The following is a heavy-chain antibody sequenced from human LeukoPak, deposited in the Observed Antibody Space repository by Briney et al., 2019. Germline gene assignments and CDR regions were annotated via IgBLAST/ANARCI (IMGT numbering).Heavy chain of an antibody. CDR3: ASRVGATDNWFDP. J-gene: IGHJ5*02. D-gene: IGHD1-26*01. Sequence: SETLSLTCAVYGGSFSGYYWSWIRQPPGKGLEWIGEINHSGSTNYNPSLKSRVTISVDTSKNQFSLKLSSVTAADTAVYYCASRVGATDNWFDPWGQGTLVTVSS. V-gene: IGHV4-34*01. CDR1: GGSFSGYY. CDR2: INHSGST.